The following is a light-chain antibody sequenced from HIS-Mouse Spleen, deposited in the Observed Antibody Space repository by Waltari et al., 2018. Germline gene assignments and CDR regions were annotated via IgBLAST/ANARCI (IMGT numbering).Light chain of an antibody. CDR2: EDS. J-gene: IGLJ2*01. Sequence: VSPGHTARITCSGAALPKKYAYWYQQKSGQAPVLVIYEDSKRPSGIPERFSGSSSGTMATLTISGAQVEDEADYYCYSTDSSGNHRVFGGGTKLTVL. CDR3: YSTDSSGNHRV. V-gene: IGLV3-10*01. CDR1: ALPKKY.